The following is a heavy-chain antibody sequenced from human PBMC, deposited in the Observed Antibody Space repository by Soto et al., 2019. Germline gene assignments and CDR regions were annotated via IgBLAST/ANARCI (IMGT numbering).Heavy chain of an antibody. Sequence: QVQLVESGGGVVHPGRSLRLSCAASGFTFSHYPMHWVRQAPGKGQEWVAVISFDGSTRYYADSVKGRFTISRDNSKNTLYLQMKRLRSEDTAIYYCVRGPGRVITFDGLDVWGHGTTVTVS. J-gene: IGHJ6*02. V-gene: IGHV3-30-3*01. CDR1: GFTFSHYP. CDR3: VRGPGRVITFDGLDV. CDR2: ISFDGSTR. D-gene: IGHD3-16*01.